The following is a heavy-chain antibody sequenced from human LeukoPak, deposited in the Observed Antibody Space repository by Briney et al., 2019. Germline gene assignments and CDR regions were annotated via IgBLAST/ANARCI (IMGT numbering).Heavy chain of an antibody. J-gene: IGHJ4*02. CDR3: ARQVVAVAGTGYFDY. V-gene: IGHV4-39*01. D-gene: IGHD6-19*01. CDR1: GGXIRSSSYY. Sequence: SETLSLTCTVSGGXIRSSSYYWGWIRQPPGKRLEWIGSIYYSGSTYYNASLKSRGTISVDTSKNQFSLKLNSVTAADTAVYFCARQVVAVAGTGYFDYWGQGTLVTVSS. CDR2: IYYSGST.